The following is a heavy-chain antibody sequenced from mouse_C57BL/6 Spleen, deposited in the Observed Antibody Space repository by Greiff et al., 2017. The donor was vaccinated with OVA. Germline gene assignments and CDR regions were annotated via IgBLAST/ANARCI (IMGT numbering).Heavy chain of an antibody. Sequence: EVKLMESGPGLVKPSQSLSLTCSVTGYSITSGYYWNWIRQFPGNKLEWMGYISYDGSNNYNPSLKNRISITRDTSKNQFFLKLNSVTTEDTATYYCARYDYDKGFAYWGQGTLVTVSA. CDR3: ARYDYDKGFAY. J-gene: IGHJ3*01. V-gene: IGHV3-6*01. CDR1: GYSITSGYY. D-gene: IGHD2-4*01. CDR2: ISYDGSN.